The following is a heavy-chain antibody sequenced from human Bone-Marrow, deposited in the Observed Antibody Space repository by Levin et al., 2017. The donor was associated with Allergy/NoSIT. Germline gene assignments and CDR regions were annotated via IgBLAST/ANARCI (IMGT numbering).Heavy chain of an antibody. V-gene: IGHV4-39*01. Sequence: SETLSLTCTVSGGSISSTDYYWGWIRQPPGKGLEWIGSISYSGTTYYNPSLKSRVTISVDTSENQFSLKLRSVTAADTAVDYCARPMAGRRTVYFDYWGQGILVTVSS. CDR2: ISYSGTT. CDR1: GGSISSTDYY. D-gene: IGHD5-24*01. J-gene: IGHJ4*02. CDR3: ARPMAGRRTVYFDY.